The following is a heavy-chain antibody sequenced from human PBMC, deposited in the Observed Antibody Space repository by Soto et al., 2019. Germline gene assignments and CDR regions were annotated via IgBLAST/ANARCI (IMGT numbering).Heavy chain of an antibody. D-gene: IGHD2-2*01. CDR1: VYTFSYYG. CDR2: ISLYSDGT. V-gene: IGHV1-18*01. CDR3: ARVVPGAEAWFGP. J-gene: IGHJ5*02. Sequence: QIRLVQSGGEAKRPGASVKVSCKTSVYTFSYYGITWVRHAPGQPLEWLGGISLYSDGTNYAQKIQGRVSMTTDTSTTTAYMELRSLRSDDTAVYYCARVVPGAEAWFGPWGQGTLVTVSS.